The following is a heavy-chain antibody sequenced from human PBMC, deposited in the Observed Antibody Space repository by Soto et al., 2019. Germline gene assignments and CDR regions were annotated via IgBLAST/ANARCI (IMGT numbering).Heavy chain of an antibody. CDR1: GYTFTTYY. J-gene: IGHJ6*02. D-gene: IGHD3-22*01. V-gene: IGHV1-18*01. CDR2: LSAYNGNT. CDR3: ARVIGYYYHMDV. Sequence: QVQLVKSAGEVKKPGASVTVCGKAAGYTFTTYYLSWVRQAPGHGLEWMGWLSAYNGNTNYAQNLQGRVTITTDTSTSTAYMERRRLRSDETAVYYCARVIGYYYHMDVWGQGTTVTGSS.